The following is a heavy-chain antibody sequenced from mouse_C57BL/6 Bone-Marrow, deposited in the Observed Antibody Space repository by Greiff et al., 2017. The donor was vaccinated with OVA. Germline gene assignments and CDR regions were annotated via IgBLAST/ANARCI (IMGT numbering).Heavy chain of an antibody. CDR1: GFTFTDYY. J-gene: IGHJ2*01. CDR3: ARDGNYFDY. V-gene: IGHV7-3*02. Sequence: EVNVVESGGGLVQPGGSLRLSCATSGFTFTDYYMSWVRQPPGKALEWLGFIRNKANGYTTEYSASVKGRFTISRDNSQSILYLQMNTLRAEDSATYYCARDGNYFDYWGQGTTLTVSS. CDR2: IRNKANGYTT.